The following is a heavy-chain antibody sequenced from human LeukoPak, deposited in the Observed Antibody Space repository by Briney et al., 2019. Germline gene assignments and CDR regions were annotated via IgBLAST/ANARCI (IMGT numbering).Heavy chain of an antibody. Sequence: GESLKISCTGSGYSFTSYWIGWVRQMPGKGLEWMGIIYPGESDTRYSPSFQGQVTISAQSSISTAYLQWSSLKTAFKPRYYRARPGSAAAGTYYYYGMDVWVQGTTVTVSS. CDR3: ARPGSAAAGTYYYYGMDV. J-gene: IGHJ6*02. CDR2: IYPGESDT. V-gene: IGHV5-51*01. D-gene: IGHD6-13*01. CDR1: GYSFTSYW.